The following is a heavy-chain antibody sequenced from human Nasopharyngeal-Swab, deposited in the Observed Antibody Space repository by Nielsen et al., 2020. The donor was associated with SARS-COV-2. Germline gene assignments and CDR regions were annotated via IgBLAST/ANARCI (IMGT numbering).Heavy chain of an antibody. Sequence: LRLSCAISGDSVPSTIAAWHWIRQSPSRGLEWLGRTYDRSQWYNDYAVSVRSRITISPDISKNQFSLHLNSVTPEDTAVYYCASFAQGSPSLYWGQGILVTVSS. CDR2: TYDRSQWYN. J-gene: IGHJ4*02. CDR3: ASFAQGSPSLY. V-gene: IGHV6-1*01. CDR1: GDSVPSTIAA.